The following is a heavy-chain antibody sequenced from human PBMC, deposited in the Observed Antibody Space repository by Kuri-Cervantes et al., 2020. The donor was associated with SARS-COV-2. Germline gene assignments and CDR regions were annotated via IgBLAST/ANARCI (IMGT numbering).Heavy chain of an antibody. V-gene: IGHV3-74*01. CDR1: GSTFSGHW. CDR3: VRVMVPCGGGSCPLDNWFDP. J-gene: IGHJ5*02. Sequence: GGSLRLSCEASGSTFSGHWMPWVRQAPGKGLVWVSRIKSDGSSTSYADSVKGRFIISRDNAKNTMYLQMSSLTTEDTAVYYCVRVMVPCGGGSCPLDNWFDPWGQGTLGTVSS. D-gene: IGHD2-21*01. CDR2: IKSDGSST.